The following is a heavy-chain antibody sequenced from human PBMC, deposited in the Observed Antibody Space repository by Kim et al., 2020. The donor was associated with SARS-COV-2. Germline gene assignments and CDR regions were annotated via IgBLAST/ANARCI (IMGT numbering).Heavy chain of an antibody. Sequence: SETLSLTCVVYGGSFSGYYWSWIRQPPGKGLEWIGEINHSGSTNYNVSLKSRVTISVDTSKKQFSLKLSSVTAADTAVYYCARGSRWNDPRLDQWGQGTLVTVSS. CDR2: INHSGST. D-gene: IGHD1-1*01. CDR3: ARGSRWNDPRLDQ. J-gene: IGHJ4*02. CDR1: GGSFSGYY. V-gene: IGHV4-34*01.